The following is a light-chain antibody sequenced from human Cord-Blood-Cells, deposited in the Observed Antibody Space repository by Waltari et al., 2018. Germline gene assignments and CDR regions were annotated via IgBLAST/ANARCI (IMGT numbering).Light chain of an antibody. J-gene: IGKJ1*01. CDR3: QQYGSSRT. CDR1: HSVSSSY. V-gene: IGKV3-20*01. Sequence: EIVLTQSPGTLSLSPGERATLSCRASHSVSSSYLAWYQQKPGQAPRPLIYGASSRATGIPDRFSGSGSGTDFTLTISRLEPEDFAVYYCQQYGSSRTFGQGTKVEIK. CDR2: GAS.